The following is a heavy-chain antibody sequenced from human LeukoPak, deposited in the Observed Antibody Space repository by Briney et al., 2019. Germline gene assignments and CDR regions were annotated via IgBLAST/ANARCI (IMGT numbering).Heavy chain of an antibody. J-gene: IGHJ4*02. CDR2: ISSSSSYI. D-gene: IGHD1-26*01. Sequence: GGSLRLSCAASGFTFSSYSMNWVRQAPGKGLEWASSISSSSSYIYYADSVKGRFTISRDNAKNSLYLQMNSLRAEDTAVYYCARERGGSYYFDYWGQGTLVTVSS. CDR3: ARERGGSYYFDY. CDR1: GFTFSSYS. V-gene: IGHV3-21*01.